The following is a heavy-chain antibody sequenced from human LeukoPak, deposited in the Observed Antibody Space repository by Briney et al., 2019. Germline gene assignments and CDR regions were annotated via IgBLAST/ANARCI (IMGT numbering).Heavy chain of an antibody. V-gene: IGHV3-23*01. CDR1: GFTFSTYA. CDR3: AKSRLVVTAFDY. Sequence: PGGSLRLSCAASGFTFSTYAMSWVRQAPGKGLEWVSPISGSGVSTYYADSVKGRFTISRDNSKNTLYLQMNSLRGEDTAVYYCAKSRLVVTAFDYWGQGTLVTVSS. J-gene: IGHJ4*02. D-gene: IGHD4-23*01. CDR2: ISGSGVST.